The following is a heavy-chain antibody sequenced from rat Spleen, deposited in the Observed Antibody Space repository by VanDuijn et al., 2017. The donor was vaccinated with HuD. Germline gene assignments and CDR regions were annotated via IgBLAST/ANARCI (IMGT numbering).Heavy chain of an antibody. CDR2: ISYDGSST. Sequence: EVQLVESGGGLVQPGRSLKLSCAASGFTFSSFPMAWVRQAPTKGLEWVATISYDGSSTYYRDSVKGRFTISRDNAKSTLYLQMDSLRSEDTATYYCVKDMSYYDGYYHPFDYWGQGVMVTVSS. V-gene: IGHV5-29*01. CDR3: VKDMSYYDGYYHPFDY. J-gene: IGHJ2*01. CDR1: GFTFSSFP. D-gene: IGHD1-12*03.